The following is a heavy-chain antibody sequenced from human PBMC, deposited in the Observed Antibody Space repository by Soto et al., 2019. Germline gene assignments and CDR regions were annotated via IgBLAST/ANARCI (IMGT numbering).Heavy chain of an antibody. V-gene: IGHV1-69*01. CDR3: ATSVGIAPTGEDGMDV. CDR1: GGTFSIYG. D-gene: IGHD2-8*02. CDR2: IIPILTTP. J-gene: IGHJ6*02. Sequence: QVQLVQSGAEVKKTGSSVKVSCKASGGTFSIYGFSWVRQAPGQGPEWIGGIIPILTTPNYAQKFHCRVTIVAAETTTTVYMALSSPKSEDTAVYYCATSVGIAPTGEDGMDVWGQGTSVTVSS.